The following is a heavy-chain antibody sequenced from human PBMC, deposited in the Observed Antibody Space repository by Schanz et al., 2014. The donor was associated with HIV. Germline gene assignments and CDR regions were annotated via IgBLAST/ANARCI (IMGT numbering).Heavy chain of an antibody. CDR2: ISYDGSNE. D-gene: IGHD2-2*01. J-gene: IGHJ4*02. CDR3: AKVGRIYSTTWIDY. V-gene: IGHV3-30*18. CDR1: GFTFRTHG. Sequence: QVQLVESGGGVVQPGRSQRLSCAASGFTFRTHGMHWVRQAPGKGLEWVAVISYDGSNEYYGDSVKGRFTISRDNSKNTLYLQMNSLRREDTAVYYCAKVGRIYSTTWIDYWGQGTLVTVSS.